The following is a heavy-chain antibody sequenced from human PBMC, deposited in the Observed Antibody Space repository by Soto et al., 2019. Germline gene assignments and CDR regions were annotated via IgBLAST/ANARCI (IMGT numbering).Heavy chain of an antibody. CDR2: INHSGST. CDR1: GGSFSGYY. CDR3: ARGLPEVVVADGDNWFDP. Sequence: PSETLSLTCAVYGGSFSGYYWSWIRQPPGKGLEWIGEINHSGSTNYNPSLKSRVTISVDTSKNQFSLKLSSVTAADTAVYYCARGLPEVVVADGDNWFDPWGQGTLVTVSS. J-gene: IGHJ5*02. V-gene: IGHV4-34*01. D-gene: IGHD2-15*01.